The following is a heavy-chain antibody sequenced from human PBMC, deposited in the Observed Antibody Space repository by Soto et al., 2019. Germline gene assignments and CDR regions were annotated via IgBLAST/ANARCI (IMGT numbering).Heavy chain of an antibody. D-gene: IGHD3-16*01. V-gene: IGHV4-30-4*01. Sequence: QVQLQESGPGLVKPSETLSLTCTVSGDSVSSVGFHWAWLRRPPGKGLEGIGYIYNGGSTYYRPSLESRMHMALYATRNHYSLRLTSVTAPDTVVYFCARAPVGLDTISYFDYWGQGKLVTVSS. CDR2: IYNGGST. CDR3: ARAPVGLDTISYFDY. CDR1: GDSVSSVGFH. J-gene: IGHJ4*02.